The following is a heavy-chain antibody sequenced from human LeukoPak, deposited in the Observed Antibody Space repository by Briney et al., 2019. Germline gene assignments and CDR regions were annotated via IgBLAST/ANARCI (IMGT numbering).Heavy chain of an antibody. CDR3: ARPLVGTGYSSSWCFNY. J-gene: IGHJ4*02. D-gene: IGHD6-13*01. CDR1: GYSFISYW. Sequence: GESLKISCKASGYSFISYWIAWVRQMPGKGLEWMGTIYPGDSDTRYSPSFQGQVTISADKSIHTAYLQWSSLTASDTAMYYCARPLVGTGYSSSWCFNYWGQGTLVTVSS. V-gene: IGHV5-51*03. CDR2: IYPGDSDT.